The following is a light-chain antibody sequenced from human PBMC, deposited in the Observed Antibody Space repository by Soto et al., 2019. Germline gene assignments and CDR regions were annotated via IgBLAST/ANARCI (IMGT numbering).Light chain of an antibody. CDR1: QSLLHSNGFNY. CDR3: MQAVQTPWT. CDR2: MGS. V-gene: IGKV2-28*01. J-gene: IGKJ1*01. Sequence: DIVMTQSPLSLPVTPGEPASISCRSSQSLLHSNGFNYLDWYLQKPGQSPQLLIYMGSNRASGVPDRFSGSGSGTDFTVKISRVEAEDVGVYYCMQAVQTPWTFGQGTKVDIK.